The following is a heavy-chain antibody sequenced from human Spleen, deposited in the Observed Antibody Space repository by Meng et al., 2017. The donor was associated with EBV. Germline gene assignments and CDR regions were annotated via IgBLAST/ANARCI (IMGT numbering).Heavy chain of an antibody. Sequence: VQLVNSESELKKPGGLVKASCKAFGYTFTGYGITWVQQAPGQGLESMGWISAYNGNTNYAQKLQGRVTMTTDTYTSTAYMELRSLRSDATAVYYCARRGKYYDSSGYYYFEYWGQGTLVTVSS. V-gene: IGHV1-18*01. CDR1: GYTFTGYG. D-gene: IGHD3-22*01. CDR3: ARRGKYYDSSGYYYFEY. CDR2: ISAYNGNT. J-gene: IGHJ4*02.